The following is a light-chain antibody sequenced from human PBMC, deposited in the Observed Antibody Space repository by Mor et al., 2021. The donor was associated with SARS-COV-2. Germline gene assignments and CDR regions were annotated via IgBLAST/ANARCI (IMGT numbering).Light chain of an antibody. V-gene: IGLV3-9*01. Sequence: TARITCGGNNMGRINVHWYQQKAGQAPVLVIYRDDKRPSGIPDRFSGSNSGNTATLTISRVQVGDEADYYCQVWDSSSVVFGAGTKV. CDR1: NMGRIN. CDR3: QVWDSSSVV. CDR2: RDD. J-gene: IGLJ1*01.